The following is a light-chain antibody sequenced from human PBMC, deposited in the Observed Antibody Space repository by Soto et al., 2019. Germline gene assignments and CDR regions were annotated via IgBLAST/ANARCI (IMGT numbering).Light chain of an antibody. CDR1: QRVSRN. Sequence: EIVMTQSPATLSVSPGERATLSCRASQRVSRNLAWYQQKPGQAPRLLIYDASTRATGIPDRFSGSGSETEFTLTISSLQSEDYAIYYCQQYNNWPPWTFGQGTKGDIK. V-gene: IGKV3-15*01. J-gene: IGKJ1*01. CDR3: QQYNNWPPWT. CDR2: DAS.